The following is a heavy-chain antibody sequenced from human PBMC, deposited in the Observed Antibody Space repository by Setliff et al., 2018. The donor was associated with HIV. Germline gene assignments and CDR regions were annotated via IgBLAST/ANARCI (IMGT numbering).Heavy chain of an antibody. CDR2: MNTDGSST. V-gene: IGHV3-74*01. Sequence: GGSLRLSCAASGCTFSSYWMHWVRQAPGKGMVWVFGMNTDGSSTRYEDSVKGRFTISRDNAKNTLYLQMNSLRAEDTAVYYCGKDRYDNYVWGSYHGPDFWGQGTLVTVSS. CDR1: GCTFSSYW. J-gene: IGHJ4*02. CDR3: GKDRYDNYVWGSYHGPDF. D-gene: IGHD3-16*01.